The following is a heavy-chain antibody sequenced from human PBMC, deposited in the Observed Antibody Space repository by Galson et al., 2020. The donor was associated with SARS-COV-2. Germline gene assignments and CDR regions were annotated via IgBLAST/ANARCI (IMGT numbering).Heavy chain of an antibody. V-gene: IGHV1-69*10. CDR1: GGTFSSYA. D-gene: IGHD6-13*01. CDR2: IIPILGIA. J-gene: IGHJ6*03. Sequence: SVTVSCKASGGTFSSYAISWVRQAPGQGLEWLGGIIPILGIANYAQKFLGRVTITADKSTSTAYMELSSLRSEDTAVYYCARTAGGISSSWTNYCYYMDVWGKGTTVTVSS. CDR3: ARTAGGISSSWTNYCYYMDV.